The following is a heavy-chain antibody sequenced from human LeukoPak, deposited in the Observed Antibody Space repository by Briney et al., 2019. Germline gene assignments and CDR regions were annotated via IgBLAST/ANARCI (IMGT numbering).Heavy chain of an antibody. V-gene: IGHV4-39*01. CDR3: ARGYCSGGSCYSRHYYYGMDV. Sequence: SETLSLTCTVSGGSISSSSYYWGWIRQPPGKGLEWIGRIYYSGSTYYNPSLKSRVTISVDTSKNQFSLKLSSVTAADTAVYYCARGYCSGGSCYSRHYYYGMDVWGQGTTVTVSS. J-gene: IGHJ6*02. CDR2: IYYSGST. D-gene: IGHD2-15*01. CDR1: GGSISSSSYY.